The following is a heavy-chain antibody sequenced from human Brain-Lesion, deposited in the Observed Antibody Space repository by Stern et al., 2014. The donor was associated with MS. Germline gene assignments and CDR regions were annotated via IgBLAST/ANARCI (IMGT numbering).Heavy chain of an antibody. CDR2: IFPRDSNT. CDR1: GYLFDDYW. CDR3: ARSPATPSGYDRFDY. V-gene: IGHV5-51*03. Sequence: EVQLVESGAEVKKPGESLKISCEASGYLFDDYWIGWVRQMSGRGLELVAIIFPRDSNTRYSPSVQGPVTISADKSLSPAYFQWSSLKASDTAMYYCARSPATPSGYDRFDYWGQGALVTVSS. D-gene: IGHD5-12*01. J-gene: IGHJ4*02.